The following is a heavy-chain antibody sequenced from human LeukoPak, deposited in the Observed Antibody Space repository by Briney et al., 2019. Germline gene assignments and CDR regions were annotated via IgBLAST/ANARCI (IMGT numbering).Heavy chain of an antibody. V-gene: IGHV3-23*01. Sequence: GGSLRLSCAASGFTFSSYAMSWVRQAPGKGLEWVSAISGSGGSTYYADSVKGRFTISRDNSMNTLYLQMNSLRAEDTAVYYYAKASGSYSHLLDYWGQGTLVTVSS. CDR3: AKASGSYSHLLDY. J-gene: IGHJ4*02. D-gene: IGHD1-26*01. CDR1: GFTFSSYA. CDR2: ISGSGGST.